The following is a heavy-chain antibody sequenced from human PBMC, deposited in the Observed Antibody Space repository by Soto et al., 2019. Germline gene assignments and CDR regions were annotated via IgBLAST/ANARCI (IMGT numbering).Heavy chain of an antibody. CDR1: GYTFTGYD. V-gene: IGHV1-2*04. D-gene: IGHD1-26*01. CDR3: AREVYSGSLTGFDP. Sequence: ASVKVSCKASGYTFTGYDMNWVRQAPGQGIEWMGWINPNSGGTNYAQKFQGWVTMTRDTSISTAYMELSRLRSDDTAVYYCAREVYSGSLTGFDPWGQGTLVTVSS. J-gene: IGHJ5*02. CDR2: INPNSGGT.